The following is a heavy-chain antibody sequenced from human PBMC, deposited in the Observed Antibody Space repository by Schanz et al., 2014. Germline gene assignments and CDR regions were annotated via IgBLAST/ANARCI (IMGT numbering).Heavy chain of an antibody. J-gene: IGHJ5*01. V-gene: IGHV3-23*01. CDR1: GFSFRKSA. CDR2: ITTGGNT. Sequence: EVQLLESGGGVVQPGGSLRLSCAASGFSFRKSAMSWVRQAPGKGLEWVSSITTGGNTYYRDSVKGRFIVSRDNSKNTLYLEMNRLRVDDTAVYYCSKDKQGSRSDDSWGQGTLVTVSS. D-gene: IGHD2-15*01. CDR3: SKDKQGSRSDDS.